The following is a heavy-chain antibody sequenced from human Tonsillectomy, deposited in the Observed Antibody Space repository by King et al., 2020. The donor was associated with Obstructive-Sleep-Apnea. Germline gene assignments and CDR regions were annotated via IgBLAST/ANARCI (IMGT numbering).Heavy chain of an antibody. Sequence: QLVQSGGGLVKPGGSLRLSCAASGFTFSSYSMNWVRQAPGKGLEWVSSISSSSSYIYYADSVKGRFTISRDNAKNSLYLQMNSLRAEDTAVYYCARGLGALYDILTPPPDYWGQGTLVTVSS. D-gene: IGHD2-8*01. V-gene: IGHV3-21*01. CDR2: ISSSSSYI. CDR1: GFTFSSYS. J-gene: IGHJ4*02. CDR3: ARGLGALYDILTPPPDY.